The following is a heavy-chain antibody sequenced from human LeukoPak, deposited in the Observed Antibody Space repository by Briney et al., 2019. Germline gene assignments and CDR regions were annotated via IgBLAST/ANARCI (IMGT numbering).Heavy chain of an antibody. D-gene: IGHD1-26*01. CDR2: ISGTSTYR. J-gene: IGHJ4*02. Sequence: PGGSLRLSCAASGFPFGDVYMGWIRQAPGKGLEWVSYISGTSTYRNYADSVRGRFTISRDNAKNSVYLQMNSLRAEDTAVYYCARGYEGVGFYWGQGTLVIVSS. CDR3: ARGYEGVGFY. V-gene: IGHV3-11*05. CDR1: GFPFGDVY.